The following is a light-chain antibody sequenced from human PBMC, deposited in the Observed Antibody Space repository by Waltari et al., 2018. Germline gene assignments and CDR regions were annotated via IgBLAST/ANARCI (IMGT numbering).Light chain of an antibody. CDR1: SSNIGKNP. CDR3: ASWDSSLSAGV. CDR2: DKN. V-gene: IGLV1-51*01. J-gene: IGLJ3*02. Sequence: QSGLTQPPSVSAAPGQQVTISCSGTSSNIGKNPVFWYQQLPGKPPKLLIYDKNERPSGIPDGFSGSKAGTPATLGITGLQTGDEADFYCASWDSSLSAGVFGGGTKLTVL.